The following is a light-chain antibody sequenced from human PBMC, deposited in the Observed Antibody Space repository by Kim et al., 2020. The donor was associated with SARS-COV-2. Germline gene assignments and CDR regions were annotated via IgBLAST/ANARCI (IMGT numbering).Light chain of an antibody. Sequence: QSVLTQPPSASGTPGQRVTISCSGSSSNIGSNYVYWYQQLPGTAPKLLIYRNNQRPSGVPDRFSGSKSGTSASLAISGLRSADEADYYCAAWDASLSGPVFGGGTQLTVL. V-gene: IGLV1-47*01. CDR3: AAWDASLSGPV. CDR2: RNN. CDR1: SSNIGSNY. J-gene: IGLJ7*01.